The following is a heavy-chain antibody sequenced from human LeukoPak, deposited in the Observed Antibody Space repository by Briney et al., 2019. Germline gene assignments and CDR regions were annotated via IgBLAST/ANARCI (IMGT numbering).Heavy chain of an antibody. V-gene: IGHV3-30*04. CDR1: GFIFSSYA. Sequence: GRSLRLSCAASGFIFSSYAMHWVRQAPGKGLEWVAVISYDGSNKYYADSVKGRFTISRDNSKNTLYLQMNSLRAEDTAVYYCADFRLQYHNWFDPWGQGTLVTVSS. J-gene: IGHJ5*02. CDR2: ISYDGSNK. D-gene: IGHD4-11*01. CDR3: ADFRLQYHNWFDP.